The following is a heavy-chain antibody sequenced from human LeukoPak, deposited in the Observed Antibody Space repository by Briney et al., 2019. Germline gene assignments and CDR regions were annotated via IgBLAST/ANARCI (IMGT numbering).Heavy chain of an antibody. Sequence: QPGGSLRLSCAASGFTFSSYWMHWVRQAPGKGLVWVSGINTDGSRTTYADPVKGRFTISGDNAKNTLYLQMNSLRAEDTAVYYCARDVIRSYDSSGTKVPWGQGTLVTVSS. CDR1: GFTFSSYW. J-gene: IGHJ5*02. D-gene: IGHD3-22*01. CDR3: ARDVIRSYDSSGTKVP. V-gene: IGHV3-74*01. CDR2: INTDGSRT.